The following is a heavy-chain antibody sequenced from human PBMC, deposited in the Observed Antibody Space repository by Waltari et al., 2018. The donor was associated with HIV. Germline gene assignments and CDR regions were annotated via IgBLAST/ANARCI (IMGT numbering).Heavy chain of an antibody. J-gene: IGHJ4*02. CDR2: ISTNNGNT. CDR3: ARDLYMGRGVISDY. Sequence: VQLVQSGAEVKTPGASVQVSCEASGHTCSSYAIHCERQAPGQGPEWMGWISTNNGNTNYEQKFQGRVTMTTDASTSTVYMELRSLRSDDTAIYYCARDLYMGRGVISDYWGQGTLVTVSS. D-gene: IGHD3-10*01. V-gene: IGHV1-18*01. CDR1: GHTCSSYA.